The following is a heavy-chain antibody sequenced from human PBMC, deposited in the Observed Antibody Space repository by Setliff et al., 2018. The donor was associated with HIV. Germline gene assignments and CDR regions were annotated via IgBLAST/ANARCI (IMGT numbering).Heavy chain of an antibody. CDR1: GAPISSYY. Sequence: SETLSLTCKVSGAPISSYYWTWIRQPAGKGLQWIGRIHTSGNTNYNPSLKSRVTISVDTSKSQFSLKLSSLIAADTAVYYCARGDGYRGNDAYYDTGLDVWGQGITVTVSS. CDR2: IHTSGNT. CDR3: ARGDGYRGNDAYYDTGLDV. V-gene: IGHV4-4*07. J-gene: IGHJ6*02. D-gene: IGHD5-12*01.